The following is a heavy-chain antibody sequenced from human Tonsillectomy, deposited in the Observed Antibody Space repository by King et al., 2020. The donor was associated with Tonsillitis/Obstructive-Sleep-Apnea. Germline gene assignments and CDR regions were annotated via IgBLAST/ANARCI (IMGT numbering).Heavy chain of an antibody. CDR1: XGXISSYY. CDR2: IYYSGST. CDR3: ARDXXLEAXXDAXXI. D-gene: IGHD5-24*01. Sequence: QLQXXXPGXVKPXEXLSLTCTVSXGXISSYYWXWIRQPPGKGLEWIGYIYYSGSTNYNPSLKSRVSISVDTFKNQFSLKLSSVTAADTGVYYFARDXXLEAXXDAXXIWGXXXMXTVS. V-gene: IGHV4-59*01. J-gene: IGHJ3*02.